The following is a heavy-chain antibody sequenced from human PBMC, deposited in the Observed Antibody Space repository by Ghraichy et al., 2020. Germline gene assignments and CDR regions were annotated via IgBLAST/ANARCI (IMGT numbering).Heavy chain of an antibody. Sequence: ASVKVSCKASGYTFTSYSMHWVRQAPGQGLEWMGIINPSGGTTSYAQKFQGRVTMTRDTSTSTVYMELSSLRSEDTAVYYCARDEGICTSTSCYAYYYMDVWGKGTTVTVSS. V-gene: IGHV1-46*01. CDR3: ARDEGICTSTSCYAYYYMDV. CDR1: GYTFTSYS. J-gene: IGHJ6*03. D-gene: IGHD2-2*01. CDR2: INPSGGTT.